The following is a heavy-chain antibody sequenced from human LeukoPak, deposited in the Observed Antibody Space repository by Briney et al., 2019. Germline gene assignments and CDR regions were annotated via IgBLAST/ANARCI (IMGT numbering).Heavy chain of an antibody. CDR1: GITLSNYG. V-gene: IGHV3-23*01. CDR3: AKRGVVIRVILVGFHKEAYYFDS. D-gene: IGHD3-22*01. Sequence: PGGSLRLSCAVSGITLSNYGMSWVRQAPGKGLEWVAGISDSGGRTKYADSVKGRFIISRDNPKNTLYLQMNSLRAEDTAVYFCAKRGVVIRVILVGFHKEAYYFDSWGQGALVTVSS. J-gene: IGHJ4*02. CDR2: ISDSGGRT.